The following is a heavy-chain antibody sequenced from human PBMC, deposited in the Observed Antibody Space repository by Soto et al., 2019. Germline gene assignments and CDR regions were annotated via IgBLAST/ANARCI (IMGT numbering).Heavy chain of an antibody. D-gene: IGHD3-10*01. J-gene: IGHJ6*02. CDR1: GFTFSSYS. Sequence: EVQLVESGGGLVKPGGSLRLSCAASGFTFSSYSMNWVRQAPGKGLEWVSSISSGSSYIYYADSVKGRFTISRDNAKNSLYLQMNGLRAEDTAVYDCAGSSGGSGKLWNYYGMDVWGQGTTVTVSS. CDR2: ISSGSSYI. V-gene: IGHV3-21*06. CDR3: AGSSGGSGKLWNYYGMDV.